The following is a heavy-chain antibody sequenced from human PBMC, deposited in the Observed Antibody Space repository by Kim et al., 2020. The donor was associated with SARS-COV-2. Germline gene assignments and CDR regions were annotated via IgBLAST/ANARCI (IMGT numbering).Heavy chain of an antibody. CDR2: IYYSGST. J-gene: IGHJ4*02. CDR3: ARHSASQEGLPAARFDY. Sequence: SETLSLTCTVSGGSISSSSYYWGWIRQPPGKGLEWIGSIYYSGSTYYNPSLKSRVTISVDTSKNQFSLKLSSVTAADTAVYYCARHSASQEGLPAARFDYWGQGTLVTVSS. CDR1: GGSISSSSYY. V-gene: IGHV4-39*01.